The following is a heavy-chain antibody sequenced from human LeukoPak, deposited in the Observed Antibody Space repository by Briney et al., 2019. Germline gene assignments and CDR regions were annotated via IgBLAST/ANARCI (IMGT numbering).Heavy chain of an antibody. CDR2: ISYDGSNK. CDR3: ATLPTYYDSSGSKGAIDY. CDR1: GFTFSIYG. Sequence: GGSLRLSCAASGFTFSIYGMHWVRQAPGKGLEWVAVISYDGSNKYYADSVKGRFTISRDNSKNTLYLQMNSLRAEDTAVYYCATLPTYYDSSGSKGAIDYWGQGTLVTVSS. J-gene: IGHJ4*02. V-gene: IGHV3-30*03. D-gene: IGHD3-22*01.